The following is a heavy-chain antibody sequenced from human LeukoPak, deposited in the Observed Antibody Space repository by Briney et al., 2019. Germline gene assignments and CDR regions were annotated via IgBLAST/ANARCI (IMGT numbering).Heavy chain of an antibody. CDR2: INPNSGGT. D-gene: IGHD3-16*02. Sequence: GASVTVSCKASGYTFTGYYMHWVRQAPGQGLEWMGWINPNSGGTNYAQKFQGRVTMTRDTSISTAYMELSRLRSDDTAVYYCARLNSMITFGGVIVSKNYFDYWGQGTLVTVSS. J-gene: IGHJ4*02. CDR1: GYTFTGYY. V-gene: IGHV1-2*02. CDR3: ARLNSMITFGGVIVSKNYFDY.